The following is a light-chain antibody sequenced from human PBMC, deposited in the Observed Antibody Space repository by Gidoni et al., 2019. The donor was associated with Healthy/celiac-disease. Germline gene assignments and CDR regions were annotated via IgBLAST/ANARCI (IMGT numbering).Light chain of an antibody. CDR2: AAS. CDR1: QSISSY. CDR3: QQRYSTPQT. Sequence: DIQITQSPSSLSASVGDRVTITCRASQSISSYLNWYQQKPWKAPKLLIYAASSLHSGVPSRFSGSGSGTDFTLTISSLQPEDFATYYCQQRYSTPQTFGPGTKVEIK. J-gene: IGKJ1*01. V-gene: IGKV1-39*01.